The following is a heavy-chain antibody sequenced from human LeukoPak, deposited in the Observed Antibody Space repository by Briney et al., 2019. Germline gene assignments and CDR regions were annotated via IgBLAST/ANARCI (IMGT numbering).Heavy chain of an antibody. V-gene: IGHV4-59*08. CDR2: IYSSGTT. CDR1: GGSISGYY. J-gene: IGHJ5*02. CDR3: ARQVLASDGWFDP. D-gene: IGHD3-3*01. Sequence: PSETLSLTCTVSGGSISGYYWSWIRQPPGKGLEWIAYIYSSGTTNYNPSLKSRVTISVDTSKNQFSLKMRSVTAADTAVYYCARQVLASDGWFDPWGQGTLVTVSS.